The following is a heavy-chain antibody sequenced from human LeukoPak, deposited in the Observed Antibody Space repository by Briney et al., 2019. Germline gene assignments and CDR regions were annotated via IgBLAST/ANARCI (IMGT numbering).Heavy chain of an antibody. Sequence: PGGSLRLSCAASGFTFSSYGMHWVRQAPGKGLEWVAFIRYDGSNKYYADSVKGRFTISRDNSKNTLYLQMNSLRAEDTAVYYCARAPPGAYYYGSGRAYYFDYWGQGTLVTVSS. J-gene: IGHJ4*02. CDR3: ARAPPGAYYYGSGRAYYFDY. D-gene: IGHD3-10*01. CDR2: IRYDGSNK. CDR1: GFTFSSYG. V-gene: IGHV3-30*02.